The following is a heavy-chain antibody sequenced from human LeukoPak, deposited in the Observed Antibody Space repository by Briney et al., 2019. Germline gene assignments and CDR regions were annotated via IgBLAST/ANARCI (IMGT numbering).Heavy chain of an antibody. V-gene: IGHV3-74*01. CDR3: ARDGVGEDY. CDR1: GFTFSRYW. Sequence: GGSLRLSCAASGFTFSRYWMHWVRQAPGKGLVWVSFIRSDGSTTYADSVRGRFTISRDNAKNTLYPQMNSLRAEDTAVYYCARDGVGEDYWGQGTLVTVSS. J-gene: IGHJ4*02. D-gene: IGHD3-10*01. CDR2: IRSDGSTT.